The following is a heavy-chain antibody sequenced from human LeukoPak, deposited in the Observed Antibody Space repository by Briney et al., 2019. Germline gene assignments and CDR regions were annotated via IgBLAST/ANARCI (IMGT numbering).Heavy chain of an antibody. D-gene: IGHD2/OR15-2a*01. CDR2: ISSSSSTT. J-gene: IGHJ4*02. V-gene: IGHV3-48*01. Sequence: GGSLRLSCAASGFSFSSYNMNWVRQAPGKGLEWVSYISSSSSTTYYADSVKGRFTISRDNAKTSLYLQMNSLRAEDTAVYYCARDRAAAPFDYWGQGTLVTVSS. CDR1: GFSFSSYN. CDR3: ARDRAAAPFDY.